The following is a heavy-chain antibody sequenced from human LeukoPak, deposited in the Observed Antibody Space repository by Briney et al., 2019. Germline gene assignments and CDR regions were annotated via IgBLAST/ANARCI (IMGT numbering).Heavy chain of an antibody. J-gene: IGHJ4*02. CDR3: ARVGEAMVIDY. Sequence: PGGSLRLSCAASGFTFSSYGMHWVRQAPGKGLEWVAVISYDGSSKYYADSVKGRFTISRDNSKNTLYLQMNSLRAEDTAVYYCARVGEAMVIDYWGQGTLVTVSS. CDR2: ISYDGSSK. D-gene: IGHD5-18*01. CDR1: GFTFSSYG. V-gene: IGHV3-33*01.